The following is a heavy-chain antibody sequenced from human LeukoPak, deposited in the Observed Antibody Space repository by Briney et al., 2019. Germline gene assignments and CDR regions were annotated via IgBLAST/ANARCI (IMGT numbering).Heavy chain of an antibody. D-gene: IGHD1-26*01. J-gene: IGHJ4*02. CDR3: ARDGTSADDY. Sequence: GASVTVSFKRSGYTFIKFVINEVRPPAGKELEWMGWISGNNDNTNYGQKFQGRFTVTTDSSTSTAYMELRNLTFDATAVYYWARDGTSADDYWGQGTLVTVSS. CDR2: ISGNNDNT. V-gene: IGHV1-18*01. CDR1: GYTFIKFV.